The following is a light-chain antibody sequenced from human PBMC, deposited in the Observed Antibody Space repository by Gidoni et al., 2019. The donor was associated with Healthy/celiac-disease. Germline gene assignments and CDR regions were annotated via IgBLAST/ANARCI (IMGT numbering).Light chain of an antibody. J-gene: IGLJ3*02. CDR1: NIGSKS. CDR2: DDS. Sequence: SYVLTQPPSVSVAPGKTARITCGGHNIGSKSVHWYQQKPGQAPVLVVYDDSDRPSGIPERFSGSNSGNTATLTISRVEAGDEADYYCQVWDSSSDSWVFGGGTKLTVL. CDR3: QVWDSSSDSWV. V-gene: IGLV3-21*03.